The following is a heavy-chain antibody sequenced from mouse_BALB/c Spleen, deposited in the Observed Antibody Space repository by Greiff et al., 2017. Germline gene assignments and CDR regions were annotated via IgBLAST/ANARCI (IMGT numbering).Heavy chain of an antibody. V-gene: IGHV5-15*02. CDR3: ARDSGNYDAMDY. D-gene: IGHD1-3*01. J-gene: IGHJ4*01. CDR1: GFTFSDYG. CDR2: ISNLAYSI. Sequence: EVHLVESGGGLVQPGGSRKLSCAASGFTFSDYGMAWVRQAPGKGPEWVAFISNLAYSIYYADTVTGRFTISRENAKNTLYLEMSSLRSEDTAMYYCARDSGNYDAMDYWGQGTSVTVSS.